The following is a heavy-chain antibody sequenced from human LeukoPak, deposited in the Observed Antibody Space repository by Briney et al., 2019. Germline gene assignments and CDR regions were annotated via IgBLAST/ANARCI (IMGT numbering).Heavy chain of an antibody. CDR1: GGTFSSYA. J-gene: IGHJ6*02. CDR2: IIPIFGIA. CDR3: AKDLGSSSSGYYYYGMDV. V-gene: IGHV1-69*04. D-gene: IGHD6-6*01. Sequence: SVKVSCKASGGTFSSYAISWVRQAPGQGLEWMGRIIPIFGIANYAQKFQGRVTITADKSTSTAYMELSSLRSEDTAVYYCAKDLGSSSSGYYYYGMDVWGQGTTVTVSS.